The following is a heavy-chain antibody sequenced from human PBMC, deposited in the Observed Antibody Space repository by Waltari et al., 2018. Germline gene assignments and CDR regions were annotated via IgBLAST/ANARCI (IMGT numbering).Heavy chain of an antibody. CDR1: GFTFSSYA. CDR2: ISYDGSNK. D-gene: IGHD2-15*01. CDR3: ARYCSGGSCYYYYGMDV. Sequence: QVQLVESGGGVVQPGRSLRLSCAASGFTFSSYAMHWVRQATGKGLEWVAFISYDGSNKYYADSVKGRFTISRDNSKNTLYLQMNSLRAEDTAVYYCARYCSGGSCYYYYGMDVWGQGTTVTVSS. V-gene: IGHV3-30-3*01. J-gene: IGHJ6*02.